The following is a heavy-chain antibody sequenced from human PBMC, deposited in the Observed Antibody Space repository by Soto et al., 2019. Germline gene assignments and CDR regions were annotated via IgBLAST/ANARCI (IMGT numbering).Heavy chain of an antibody. Sequence: GGSLRLSCAASGFTFGSYSVNWVRQAPGKGLEWVSSISSSSSNIYYADSVKGRFTISRDNAKSSLYLQMNSLRAEDTAVYYCAELHSSSINIWGQGTMVTVSS. CDR2: ISSSSSNI. V-gene: IGHV3-21*01. D-gene: IGHD6-13*01. CDR1: GFTFGSYS. J-gene: IGHJ3*02. CDR3: AELHSSSINI.